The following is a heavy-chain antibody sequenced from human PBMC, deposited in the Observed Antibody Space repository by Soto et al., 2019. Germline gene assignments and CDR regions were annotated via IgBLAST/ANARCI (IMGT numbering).Heavy chain of an antibody. V-gene: IGHV3-74*01. CDR1: GFTFSGHW. J-gene: IGHJ3*02. CDR2: INSDGSTT. D-gene: IGHD3-22*01. CDR3: APHYYDNAFEI. Sequence: EVQLVESGGGLVQPGGSLRLSCAASGFTFSGHWLHWVRQAPGKGLVWVSRINSDGSTTNYADSVKGRFTISRDNAKNTLDLQMNSLRAEDTAVYYCAPHYYDNAFEIRDQGTLVTVSS.